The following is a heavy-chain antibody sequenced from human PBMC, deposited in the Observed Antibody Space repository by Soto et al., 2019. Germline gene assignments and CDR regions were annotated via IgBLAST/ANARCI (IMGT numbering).Heavy chain of an antibody. V-gene: IGHV1-8*01. CDR1: GYTFTSYD. D-gene: IGHD3-3*01. Sequence: ASVKVSCKASGYTFTSYDINWVRQATGQGLEWMGWMNPNSGNTGYAQKFQGRVTMTRNTSISTAYMELSSLRSEDTAVYYCARRTIFGVFNFYYYYGMDVWGQGTTVTVSS. J-gene: IGHJ6*02. CDR2: MNPNSGNT. CDR3: ARRTIFGVFNFYYYYGMDV.